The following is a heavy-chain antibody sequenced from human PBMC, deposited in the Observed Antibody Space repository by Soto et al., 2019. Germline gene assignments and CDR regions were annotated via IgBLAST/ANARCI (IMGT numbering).Heavy chain of an antibody. CDR1: GGSISSSSYY. CDR2: TYYSGST. CDR3: ARHFFPKYPRIAAAGVNWFDP. V-gene: IGHV4-39*01. J-gene: IGHJ5*02. D-gene: IGHD6-13*01. Sequence: QLQLQESGPGLVKPSETLSLTCTVSGGSISSSSYYWAWIRQPPGKGLEGIGSTYYSGSTYYNPSLKRRVTISVATSKNNFSLKMSSVTAADTAVYYCARHFFPKYPRIAAAGVNWFDPWGQGTLVTVSS.